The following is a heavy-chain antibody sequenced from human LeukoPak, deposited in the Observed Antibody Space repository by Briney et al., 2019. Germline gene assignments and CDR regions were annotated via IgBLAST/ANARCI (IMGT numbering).Heavy chain of an antibody. Sequence: GGSLRLSCAASGFTFSDYYMSWIRQAPGKGLEWVAYISSSGSTIYYADSVKGRFTMSRDNAKNSLYLQMNSLRAEDTAVYYCARDSVPAAIVDYWGQGTLVTVSS. CDR2: ISSSGSTI. D-gene: IGHD2-2*01. J-gene: IGHJ4*02. CDR3: ARDSVPAAIVDY. CDR1: GFTFSDYY. V-gene: IGHV3-11*01.